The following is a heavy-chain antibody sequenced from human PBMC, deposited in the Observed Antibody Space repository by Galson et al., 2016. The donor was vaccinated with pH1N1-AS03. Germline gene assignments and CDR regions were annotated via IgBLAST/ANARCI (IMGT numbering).Heavy chain of an antibody. CDR3: AIDWEPHMRMDCFDP. V-gene: IGHV1-69*13. J-gene: IGHJ5*02. CDR1: GVTFRNFV. Sequence: SVKVSCKASGVTFRNFVISWVRQAPGQGLEWVGGIIAIFGTPKHAQKFQGRVTITADESTSTAYMELSSLTSEDTAVYYCAIDWEPHMRMDCFDPWGQGTLVTVSS. CDR2: IIAIFGTP. D-gene: IGHD1-26*01.